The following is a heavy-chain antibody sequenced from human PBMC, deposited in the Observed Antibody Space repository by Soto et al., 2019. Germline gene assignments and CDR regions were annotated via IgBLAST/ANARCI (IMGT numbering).Heavy chain of an antibody. CDR1: GGTFSSYA. Sequence: GASVKVSCKASGGTFSSYAISWVQQAPGQGLEWMGGIIPIFGTANYAQKFQGRVTITADKSTSTAYMELSSLRSEDTAVYYCARDRIVVVTAAKYNWFDTWGQGTLVTVSS. V-gene: IGHV1-69*06. D-gene: IGHD2-2*01. CDR3: ARDRIVVVTAAKYNWFDT. J-gene: IGHJ5*02. CDR2: IIPIFGTA.